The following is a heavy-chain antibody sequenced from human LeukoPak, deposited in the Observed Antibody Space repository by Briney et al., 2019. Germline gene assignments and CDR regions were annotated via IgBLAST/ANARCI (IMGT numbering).Heavy chain of an antibody. Sequence: PSETLSLTCTVSGGSISSYYWSWIRQPAGKGLEWIGRIYTSGSTNYNPSLKSRVTMSVDTSKNQFSLKLSSVTAADKAVYYCARDRPVVVAATRYYGMDVWGQGTTVTVSS. CDR3: ARDRPVVVAATRYYGMDV. CDR1: GGSISSYY. D-gene: IGHD2-15*01. J-gene: IGHJ6*02. CDR2: IYTSGST. V-gene: IGHV4-4*07.